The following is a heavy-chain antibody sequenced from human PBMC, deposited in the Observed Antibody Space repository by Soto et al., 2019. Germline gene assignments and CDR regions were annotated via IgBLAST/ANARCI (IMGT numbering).Heavy chain of an antibody. D-gene: IGHD4-4*01. CDR3: AKSLDIHYKNWFDP. Sequence: GGPLRLSCVAAGFPFSSAAMNWVRRAPGKGLEWVSIISDTGTRTHYADSVKGRFTISRDNSKNTLYLDMDSLRAEDTAVYYCAKSLDIHYKNWFDPWGQGTLVTVSS. J-gene: IGHJ5*02. CDR1: GFPFSSAA. V-gene: IGHV3-23*01. CDR2: ISDTGTRT.